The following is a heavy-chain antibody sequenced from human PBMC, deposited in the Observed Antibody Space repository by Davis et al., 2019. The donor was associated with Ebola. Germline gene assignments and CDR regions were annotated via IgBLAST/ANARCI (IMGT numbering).Heavy chain of an antibody. CDR1: GFTFSDYY. CDR3: AYSSSWYVRYYYGMDV. CDR2: ISSSGSTI. V-gene: IGHV3-11*01. J-gene: IGHJ6*02. D-gene: IGHD6-13*01. Sequence: GESLKISCAASGFTFSDYYMSWIRQAPGKGLEWVSYISSSGSTIYYADSVKGRFTISRDNAKNSLYLQMNSLRAEDTAVYYCAYSSSWYVRYYYGMDVWGQGTTVTVSS.